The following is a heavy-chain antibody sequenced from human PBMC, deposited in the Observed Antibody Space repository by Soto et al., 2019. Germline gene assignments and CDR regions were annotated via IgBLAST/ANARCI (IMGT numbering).Heavy chain of an antibody. CDR1: GGSISSSSYY. CDR3: ARVGRWELLKGYYFDY. V-gene: IGHV4-39*01. J-gene: IGHJ4*02. Sequence: XETLYLTSTVSGGSISSSSYYWGWIRQPPGKGLEWIGSIYYSGSTYYNPSLKSRVTISVDTSKNQFSLKLSSVTAADTAVYYCARVGRWELLKGYYFDYWGQGTLVTVSS. D-gene: IGHD1-26*01. CDR2: IYYSGST.